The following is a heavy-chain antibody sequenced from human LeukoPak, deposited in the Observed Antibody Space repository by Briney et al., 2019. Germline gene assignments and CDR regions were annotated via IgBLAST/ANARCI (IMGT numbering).Heavy chain of an antibody. Sequence: GGSLTLSCAASGFRFSNYAMHWVRQAPGKGLEWVAVISHDGNTEYYADSVKGRFTISRDNSKNTLFLQMNSLRAEDTAVYYCARELERPNFFDYWGQGTLVTVSS. CDR2: ISHDGNTE. J-gene: IGHJ4*02. CDR3: ARELERPNFFDY. D-gene: IGHD1-1*01. CDR1: GFRFSNYA. V-gene: IGHV3-30*04.